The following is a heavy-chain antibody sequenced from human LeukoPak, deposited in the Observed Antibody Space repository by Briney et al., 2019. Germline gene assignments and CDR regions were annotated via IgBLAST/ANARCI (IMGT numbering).Heavy chain of an antibody. CDR3: ARARVTTVTTGSPFDY. V-gene: IGHV4-34*01. Sequence: SETLSLTCAVYGGSFSGYYWSWIRQPPGKGLERIGEINHSGSTNYNPPLKRRVTISVDTSKNQFSLKLSSVTAADTAVYYCARARVTTVTTGSPFDYWGQGTLVTVSS. CDR2: INHSGST. D-gene: IGHD4-17*01. CDR1: GGSFSGYY. J-gene: IGHJ4*02.